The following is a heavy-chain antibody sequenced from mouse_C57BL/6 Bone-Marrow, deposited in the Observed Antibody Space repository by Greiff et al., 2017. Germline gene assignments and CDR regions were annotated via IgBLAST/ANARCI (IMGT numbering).Heavy chain of an antibody. J-gene: IGHJ4*01. V-gene: IGHV5-2*01. CDR1: EYEFPSHD. CDR2: INSDGGST. CDR3: ARHYDYDDLYAMDY. Sequence: EVQLVESGGGLVQPGESLKLSCESNEYEFPSHDMSWVRKIPEKRLELVAAINSDGGSTYYPDTMERRFIISRDNTKNTLYLQMSSLRSEDTALYYCARHYDYDDLYAMDYWGQGTSVTVSS. D-gene: IGHD2-4*01.